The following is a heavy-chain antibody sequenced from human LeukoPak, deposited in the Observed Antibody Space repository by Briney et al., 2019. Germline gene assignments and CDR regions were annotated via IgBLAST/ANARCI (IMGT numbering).Heavy chain of an antibody. J-gene: IGHJ3*02. Sequence: TSETLSLTCTVSGGSISSYYWSWIRQPPGKGLEWIGRIYTSGSTNYNPSLKSRVTISVDTSKNQFSLKLSSVTAADTAVYYCARSGGVGGSYCYAFDIWGQGTMVTVSS. V-gene: IGHV4-4*08. D-gene: IGHD1-26*01. CDR1: GGSISSYY. CDR3: ARSGGVGGSYCYAFDI. CDR2: IYTSGST.